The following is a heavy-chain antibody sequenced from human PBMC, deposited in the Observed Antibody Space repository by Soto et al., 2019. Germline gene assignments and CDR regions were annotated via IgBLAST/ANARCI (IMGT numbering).Heavy chain of an antibody. J-gene: IGHJ6*02. CDR3: ARGAGNYYYGMDV. CDR2: IYSSGSA. V-gene: IGHV4-59*01. Sequence: PSETLSLTCTVSGGSISGYYWSWIRQPPGKGLEWIGYIYSSGSASYIPSLKSRVTMSVDTSKNQFSLRLTSVIAADTAVYFCARGAGNYYYGMDVWGQGTTVTVSS. CDR1: GGSISGYY.